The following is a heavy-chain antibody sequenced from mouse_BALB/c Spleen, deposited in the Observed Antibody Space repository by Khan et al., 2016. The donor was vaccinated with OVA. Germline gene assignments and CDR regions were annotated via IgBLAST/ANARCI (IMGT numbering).Heavy chain of an antibody. J-gene: IGHJ3*01. V-gene: IGHV14-1*02. CDR3: ARGEVRFAY. CDR2: IDPENGNT. Sequence: VQLKQSGAEFVRPGALVKLSCKASGFNIKDYSMHWVKQRPEQGLEWIGWIDPENGNTIYDPKFQDKASITADTSSNTAYLQLSSLTSEDTAVYYCARGEVRFAYWGQGNLVTVSA. CDR1: GFNIKDYS. D-gene: IGHD2-14*01.